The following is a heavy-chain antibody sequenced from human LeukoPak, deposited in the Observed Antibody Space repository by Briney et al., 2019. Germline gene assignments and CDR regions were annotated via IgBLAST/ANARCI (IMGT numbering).Heavy chain of an antibody. CDR1: GFTFSTYA. CDR3: VKDHDWGAFHI. J-gene: IGHJ3*02. V-gene: IGHV3-64D*06. Sequence: GRSLRLSCSASGFTFSTYAMHWVRQAPGKGLEYVSGISSNGGSTYYADSVKGRFTISRDNSKNTLYLQMSSLRVEDTAVYYCVKDHDWGAFHIWGQGTMVTVSS. D-gene: IGHD7-27*01. CDR2: ISSNGGST.